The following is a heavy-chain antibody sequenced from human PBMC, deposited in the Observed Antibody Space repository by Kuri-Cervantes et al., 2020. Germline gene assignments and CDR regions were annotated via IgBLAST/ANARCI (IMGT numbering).Heavy chain of an antibody. CDR1: GFTFSSYA. J-gene: IGHJ6*02. CDR2: ISYDGSNK. Sequence: GSLRLSCAASGFTFSSYAMHWVRQAPGKGLEWVAVISYDGSNKYYADSVKGRFTISRDNSKNTLYLQMNSLRAEDTAVYYCARGSPQLERGYYYYGMDVWGQGTTVTVSS. CDR3: ARGSPQLERGYYYYGMDV. V-gene: IGHV3-30-3*01. D-gene: IGHD1-1*01.